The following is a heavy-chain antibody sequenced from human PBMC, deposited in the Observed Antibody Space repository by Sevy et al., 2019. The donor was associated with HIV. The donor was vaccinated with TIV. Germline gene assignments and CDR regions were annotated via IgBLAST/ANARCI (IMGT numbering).Heavy chain of an antibody. CDR2: ISYDGSNK. D-gene: IGHD4-17*01. Sequence: GGSLRLSCAASGFTFSSYGMHWVRQAPGKGLEWVAVISYDGSNKYYADSVKGRFTMSRYNSKNTLYLQMNSLRAEDTAVYYCAKATVTTLGYAFDIWGQGTMVTVSS. V-gene: IGHV3-30*18. CDR3: AKATVTTLGYAFDI. CDR1: GFTFSSYG. J-gene: IGHJ3*02.